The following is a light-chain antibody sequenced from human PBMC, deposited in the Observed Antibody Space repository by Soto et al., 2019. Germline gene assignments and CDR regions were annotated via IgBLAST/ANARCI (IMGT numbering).Light chain of an antibody. CDR1: QDIKNY. V-gene: IGKV1-16*02. CDR3: QQYHSYPLS. CDR2: AAS. Sequence: DIQMTQSPSSLSASVGDTVTITCRASQDIKNYLAWFQQKPGQAPKSLIFAASSLQSGAPSKFIGSGSGTDFTLTISSLQAEDVATYFCQQYHSYPLSFGGGTKVDI. J-gene: IGKJ4*01.